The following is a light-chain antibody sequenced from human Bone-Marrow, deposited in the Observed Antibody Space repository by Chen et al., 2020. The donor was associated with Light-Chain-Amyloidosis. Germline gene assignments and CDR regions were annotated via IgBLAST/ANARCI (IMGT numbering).Light chain of an antibody. Sequence: NLMLTQPHAVSDSPGKTVAISCTRSSGGVASNFAQWYQQRPGSLPTIVIYENYRRPSGVPARWSGSLDASSTSASLSISGLQTEDEAIYDSQSYDSSNRVVFGGGTRLTVL. CDR1: SGGVASNF. CDR2: ENY. CDR3: QSYDSSNRVV. J-gene: IGLJ3*02. V-gene: IGLV6-57*01.